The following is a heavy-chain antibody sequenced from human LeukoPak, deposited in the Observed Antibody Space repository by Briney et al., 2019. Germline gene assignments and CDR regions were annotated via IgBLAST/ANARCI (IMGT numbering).Heavy chain of an antibody. CDR1: GYTFTSYD. D-gene: IGHD3-22*01. J-gene: IGHJ4*02. CDR3: AHLDSSGRWLGFDS. V-gene: IGHV1-8*01. Sequence: ASVKVSCKASGYTFTSYDINWVRQATGQGLEWMGWMNPNSGNTGYAQKFQGRVTITRDTSISTAYMELSSLRFDDSAVYYCAHLDSSGRWLGFDSWGQGTLVTVSA. CDR2: MNPNSGNT.